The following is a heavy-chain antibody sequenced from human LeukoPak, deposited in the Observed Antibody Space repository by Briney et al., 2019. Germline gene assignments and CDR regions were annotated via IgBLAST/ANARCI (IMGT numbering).Heavy chain of an antibody. CDR2: IYYTGST. J-gene: IGHJ4*02. CDR1: GGSIRSSSYY. Sequence: SSETLSLTCTVSGGSIRSSSYYWGWIRQPPGKGLEWIGCIYYTGSTYYNPSLKSRVTISVDTSKNQFSLKLSSVTAADTAVYYCARGYWGYDILTGSKTVADYWGQGTLVTVSS. V-gene: IGHV4-39*01. D-gene: IGHD3-9*01. CDR3: ARGYWGYDILTGSKTVADY.